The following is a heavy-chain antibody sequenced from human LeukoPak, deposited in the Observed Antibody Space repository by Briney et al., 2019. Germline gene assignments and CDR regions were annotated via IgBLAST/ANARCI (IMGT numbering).Heavy chain of an antibody. Sequence: SETLSLTCAVSGGSISSGGYSWSWIRQPPGKGLEWIGYIYHSGSTYYNPSLKSRVTISVDRSKNQFSLKLSSVTAADTAVYYCARTTYYDFWSAQSGGAFDIWGQGTMVTVSS. CDR1: GGSISSGGYS. CDR3: ARTTYYDFWSAQSGGAFDI. J-gene: IGHJ3*02. D-gene: IGHD3-3*01. CDR2: IYHSGST. V-gene: IGHV4-30-2*01.